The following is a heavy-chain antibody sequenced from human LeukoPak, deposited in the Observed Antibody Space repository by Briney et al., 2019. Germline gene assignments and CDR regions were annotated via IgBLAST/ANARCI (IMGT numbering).Heavy chain of an antibody. Sequence: SETLSLTCTVSGGSISSGSYYWSWIRQPAGKGLEWIGRIYTSGSTNYNPSLKSRVTMSVDTSKNQFSLKLSSVTAADAAVYYCARETAGRYSSSWSTRFNPWGQGTLETVSS. D-gene: IGHD6-13*01. CDR1: GGSISSGSYY. J-gene: IGHJ5*02. V-gene: IGHV4-61*02. CDR2: IYTSGST. CDR3: ARETAGRYSSSWSTRFNP.